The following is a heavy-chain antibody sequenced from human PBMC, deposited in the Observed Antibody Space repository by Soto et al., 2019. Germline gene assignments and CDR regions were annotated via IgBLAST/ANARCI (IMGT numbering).Heavy chain of an antibody. Sequence: SETLSLTCAVYGGSFSGYYWSWIRQPPGKGLEWIGEINHSGSTNYNPSLKSRVTISVDTSKNQFSLKLSSVTAADTAVYYCERARNSGWYRDYWGQGTLVTVSS. CDR2: INHSGST. CDR3: ERARNSGWYRDY. D-gene: IGHD6-19*01. V-gene: IGHV4-34*01. CDR1: GGSFSGYY. J-gene: IGHJ4*02.